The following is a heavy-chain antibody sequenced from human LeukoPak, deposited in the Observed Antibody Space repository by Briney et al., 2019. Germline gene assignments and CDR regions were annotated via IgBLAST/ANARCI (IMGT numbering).Heavy chain of an antibody. V-gene: IGHV3-30*02. J-gene: IGHJ4*02. CDR2: MPYDENNK. CDR1: GFTFSRQG. Sequence: GGSLRLSCAASGFTFSRQGMHWVRQAPGKGLKWVAFMPYDENNKYYADSVKGRFTISRDNSKYTLSLQMTSLRPDDTAVYYCTNGPTSGGYFSYFDYWGQGTLVTVSS. CDR3: TNGPTSGGYFSYFDY. D-gene: IGHD5-12*01.